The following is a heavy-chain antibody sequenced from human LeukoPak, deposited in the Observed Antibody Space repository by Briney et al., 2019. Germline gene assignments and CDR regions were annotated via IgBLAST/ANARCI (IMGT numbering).Heavy chain of an antibody. J-gene: IGHJ4*02. D-gene: IGHD3-10*01. CDR2: IYYSGST. CDR3: AREVPIVRGLRWDY. Sequence: SDTLSLTCTVSGDSISSYYWNWVRQPPGKGLEWIGYIYYSGSTNCNLSLKSRVTISIDTSKNQFSLKLRSVTAADTAVYYCAREVPIVRGLRWDYWGQGTLVTVSS. V-gene: IGHV4-59*01. CDR1: GDSISSYY.